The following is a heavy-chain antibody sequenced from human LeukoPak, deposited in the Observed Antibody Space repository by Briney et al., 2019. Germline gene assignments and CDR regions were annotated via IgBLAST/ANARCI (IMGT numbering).Heavy chain of an antibody. V-gene: IGHV4-59*08. J-gene: IGHJ4*02. CDR2: IYYSGST. CDR1: GGSISSYY. D-gene: IGHD1-26*01. Sequence: SETLSLTRTVSGGSISSYYWSWIRQPPGKGLEWIGYIYYSGSTNYNPSLKSRVTISVDTSKNQFSLKLSSVTAADTAVYYCARLPVGATYVDYWGQGTLVTVSS. CDR3: ARLPVGATYVDY.